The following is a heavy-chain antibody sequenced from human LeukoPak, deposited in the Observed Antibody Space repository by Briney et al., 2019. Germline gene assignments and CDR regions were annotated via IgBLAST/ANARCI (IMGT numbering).Heavy chain of an antibody. Sequence: PSEALSLTCSVSGGSISSSDYCWSWIRQPPGKGLEWLGNIYYTGSTSYNPSLKSRVTLSVDTFKNQFSLHLSSVTAADTAVYYCARENYCTNGVCWAFDPWGQGTLVTVSS. CDR2: IYYTGST. CDR3: ARENYCTNGVCWAFDP. D-gene: IGHD2-8*01. J-gene: IGHJ5*02. V-gene: IGHV4-39*07. CDR1: GGSISSSDYC.